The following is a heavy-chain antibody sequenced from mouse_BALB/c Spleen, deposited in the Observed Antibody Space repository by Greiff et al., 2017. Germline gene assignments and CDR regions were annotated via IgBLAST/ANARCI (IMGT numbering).Heavy chain of an antibody. J-gene: IGHJ3*01. V-gene: IGHV14-3*02. Sequence: EVQLQESGAELVKPGASVKLSCTASGFTFKDSYMHWVKQRPEQGLEWIGRIDPANGNTKYDPKFQGKATIAADTSSNTVYLQISSLTSEDTAVYSCAGSYDDYGGFAYWGQGTLVTVSA. CDR1: GFTFKDSY. D-gene: IGHD2-4*01. CDR2: IDPANGNT. CDR3: AGSYDDYGGFAY.